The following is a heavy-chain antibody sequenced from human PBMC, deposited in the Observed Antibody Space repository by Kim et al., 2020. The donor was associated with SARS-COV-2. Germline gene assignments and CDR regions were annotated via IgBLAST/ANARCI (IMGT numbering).Heavy chain of an antibody. CDR2: ITDSGSST. V-gene: IGHV3-23*01. CDR3: AKGGQLDN. J-gene: IGHJ4*02. CDR1: GFTFSSYA. Sequence: GGSLRLSCAASGFTFSSYAMSWVRQAPGKGLEWVSSITDSGSSTSYAASVKGRFTISRDNSKNTLYLQMNSLRAEDTALYYCAKGGQLDNGDQGTLVT. D-gene: IGHD1-1*01.